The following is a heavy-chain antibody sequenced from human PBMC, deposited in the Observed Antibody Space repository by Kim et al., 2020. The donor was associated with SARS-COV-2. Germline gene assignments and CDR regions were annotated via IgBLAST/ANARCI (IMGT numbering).Heavy chain of an antibody. V-gene: IGHV1-24*01. CDR1: GYTLPELS. CDR3: ATAPVVIPENWLAP. J-gene: IGHJ5*02. Sequence: ASVKVSCKVSGYTLPELSMHWVRQAPGKGLEWMGGFDPEDGETIYAQKFQGRVTMTEDTSTDTAYMELSSLRSEDTAVYYCATAPVVIPENWLAPWGQGTLFTVSS. D-gene: IGHD3-22*01. CDR2: FDPEDGET.